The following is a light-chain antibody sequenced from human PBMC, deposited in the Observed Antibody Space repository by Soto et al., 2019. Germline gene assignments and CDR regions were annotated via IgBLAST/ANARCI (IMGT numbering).Light chain of an antibody. CDR3: LQDINYPWT. CDR1: QNVANY. V-gene: IGKV3-11*01. J-gene: IGKJ1*01. Sequence: EIVTTPSSATLSGSPGERATLSCRASQNVANYLDWYQQKPGQAPRLLIYDAYNRATGIPPRFSGSGSGTDFTLAISSLQPEDSATYYCLQDINYPWTLGQGTKVDIK. CDR2: DAY.